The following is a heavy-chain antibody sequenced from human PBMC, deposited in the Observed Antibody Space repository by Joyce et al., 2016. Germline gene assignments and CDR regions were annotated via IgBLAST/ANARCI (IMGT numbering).Heavy chain of an antibody. Sequence: EQKLVESGGGLVQPGESLRLSCAASGITVSDNYLSWVRQAPGKGLGWVSVFYIRGNTDYADSVRGRFTISRDTYTNRLNLQMNSLRVEDTAMYFCAREIYYDERGRGADALDLWGQGTMVTVSS. D-gene: IGHD3-22*01. J-gene: IGHJ3*01. CDR3: AREIYYDERGRGADALDL. CDR1: GITVSDNY. CDR2: FYIRGNT. V-gene: IGHV3-66*01.